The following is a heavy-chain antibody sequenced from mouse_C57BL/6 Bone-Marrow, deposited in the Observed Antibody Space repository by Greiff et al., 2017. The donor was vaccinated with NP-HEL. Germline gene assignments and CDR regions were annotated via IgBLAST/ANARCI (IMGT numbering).Heavy chain of an antibody. Sequence: DVQLQESGPGLVKPSQTVFLTCTVTGISITTGNYRWSWIRQFPGNKLEWIGYIYYSGTITYNPSLTSRTPITRHPPKNQFFLLMNSLTAEDTATYYCAREGVAANFDVWGTGTTVTVSS. J-gene: IGHJ1*03. CDR3: AREGVAANFDV. CDR2: IYYSGTI. CDR1: GISITTGNYR. D-gene: IGHD1-1*01. V-gene: IGHV3-5*01.